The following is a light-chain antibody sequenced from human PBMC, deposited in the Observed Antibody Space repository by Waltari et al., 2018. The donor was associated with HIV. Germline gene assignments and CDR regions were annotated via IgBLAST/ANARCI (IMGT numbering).Light chain of an antibody. Sequence: IVLTQSPGTLSLSPGARATLSCRASQSVSSNHLAWYQQKPGQAPRLLIYDTYNRATGIPDRFSGSGSGTDFTLTISSLEPEDFAVYYCHQYGYSPWTFGQGTKVEIK. J-gene: IGKJ1*01. CDR1: QSVSSNH. V-gene: IGKV3-20*01. CDR2: DTY. CDR3: HQYGYSPWT.